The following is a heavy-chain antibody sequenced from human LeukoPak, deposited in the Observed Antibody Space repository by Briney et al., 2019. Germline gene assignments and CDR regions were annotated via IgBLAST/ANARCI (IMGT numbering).Heavy chain of an antibody. V-gene: IGHV3-7*03. D-gene: IGHD1-26*01. CDR3: ARGGSYLSAFDI. Sequence: GGPLRLSCAASGFTFSSYWMSWVRQAPGKGLEWVANIKQDGSEKYYVDSVKGRFTISRDNSKNTLYLQMNSLRAEDTAVYYCARGGSYLSAFDIWGQGTMVTVSS. CDR2: IKQDGSEK. J-gene: IGHJ3*02. CDR1: GFTFSSYW.